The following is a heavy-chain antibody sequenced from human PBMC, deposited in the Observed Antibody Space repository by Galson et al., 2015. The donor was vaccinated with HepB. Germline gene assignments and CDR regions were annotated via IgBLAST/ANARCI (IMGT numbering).Heavy chain of an antibody. CDR1: GYTLTELS. D-gene: IGHD6-13*01. V-gene: IGHV1-24*01. CDR3: ATELWMGGAAAYYYYGMDV. Sequence: SVKVSCKVSGYTLTELSMHWVRQAPGKGLEWMGGFDPEDGETIYAQKFQGRVTMTEDTSTDTAYMELSSLRSEDTAVYYCATELWMGGAAAYYYYGMDVWGQGTTVTVSS. J-gene: IGHJ6*02. CDR2: FDPEDGET.